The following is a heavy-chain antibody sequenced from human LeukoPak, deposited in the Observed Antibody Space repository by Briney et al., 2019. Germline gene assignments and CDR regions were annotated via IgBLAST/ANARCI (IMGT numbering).Heavy chain of an antibody. CDR3: TSGYSSGWEADWLDP. V-gene: IGHV4-59*12. J-gene: IGHJ5*02. CDR2: IYYSGST. CDR1: GGSISSYY. Sequence: PSETLSLTCTVSGGSISSYYWSWIRQPPGKGLEWIGYIYYSGSTNYNPSLKSRVTISVDTSKNQFSLKLSSVTAEDTAVYYCTSGYSSGWEADWLDPWGQGTLVTVSS. D-gene: IGHD6-19*01.